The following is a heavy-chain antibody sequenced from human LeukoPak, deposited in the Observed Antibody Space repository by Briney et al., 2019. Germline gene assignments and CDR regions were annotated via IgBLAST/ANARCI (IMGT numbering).Heavy chain of an antibody. J-gene: IGHJ4*02. D-gene: IGHD3-3*01. CDR2: IRSKAYDGTP. Sequence: PGGSLRLSCTASGFTFGDYAMSWVRQAPGKGREWVGFIRSKAYDGTPEYAASVKGRFTISRDDSKSITYLQTNRLKTEDTAVYYCTSENDVLRFLAWLLPTDYWGQGTLVTVSS. CDR3: TSENDVLRFLAWLLPTDY. CDR1: GFTFGDYA. V-gene: IGHV3-49*04.